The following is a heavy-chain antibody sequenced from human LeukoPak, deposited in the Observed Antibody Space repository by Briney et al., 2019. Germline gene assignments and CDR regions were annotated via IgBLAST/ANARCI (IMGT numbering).Heavy chain of an antibody. D-gene: IGHD3-10*01. J-gene: IGHJ4*02. CDR1: GFTFSSHS. CDR3: ARGTASGSFIIDY. CDR2: IDSTSSAI. V-gene: IGHV3-48*01. Sequence: GGSLRLSCAASGFTFSSHSMNWDRQAPGKGLEWVSFIDSTSSAIHYADSVRGRFTISRDNAKNSLYLQMNSLRVEDTAVYFCARGTASGSFIIDYWGRGTLVTVSS.